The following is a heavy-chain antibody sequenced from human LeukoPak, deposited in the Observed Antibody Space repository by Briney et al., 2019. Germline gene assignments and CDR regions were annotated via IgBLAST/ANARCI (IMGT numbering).Heavy chain of an antibody. CDR1: GGSVSSYY. V-gene: IGHV4-59*02. D-gene: IGHD1-26*01. CDR3: VRGPFRGTGEGALDI. J-gene: IGHJ3*02. CDR2: TYYSGST. Sequence: SETLSLTCTVPGGSVSSYYWSWIRQPPGKGLEWMGYTYYSGSTHYTPSLTSRATIPVDTPKNQFSLRLTSVTAADTGICFCVRGPFRGTGEGALDICGEGTMCTV.